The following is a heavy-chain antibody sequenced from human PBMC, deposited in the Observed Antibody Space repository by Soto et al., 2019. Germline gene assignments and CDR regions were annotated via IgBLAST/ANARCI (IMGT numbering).Heavy chain of an antibody. CDR3: ARGIAATGSFWFDP. J-gene: IGHJ5*02. D-gene: IGHD6-13*01. V-gene: IGHV4-59*01. CDR1: GGSISTYY. Sequence: SETLSLTCTVSGGSISTYYWSWIRQPPGKGLEWIAYVYYSGSTNYNPSLKSRVTISVDTSKNQFSLNLSSLTAADTAVYYCARGIAATGSFWFDPWGQGTLVTVSS. CDR2: VYYSGST.